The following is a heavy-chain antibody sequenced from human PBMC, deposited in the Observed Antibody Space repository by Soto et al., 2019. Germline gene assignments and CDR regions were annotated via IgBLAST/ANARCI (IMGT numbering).Heavy chain of an antibody. V-gene: IGHV3-53*04. J-gene: IGHJ3*01. CDR1: GFTVSSNY. D-gene: IGHD3-22*01. Sequence: EVQLVESGGGLVQPGGSLRLSCAASGFTVSSNYMSWVRQAPGKGLEWVSVIYSGGSTYYTDSVKGRFTISRHNSKNTLYLQMNSLRAEDTAVYYCARVTDYYDNISWGQGTMVTVSS. CDR2: IYSGGST. CDR3: ARVTDYYDNIS.